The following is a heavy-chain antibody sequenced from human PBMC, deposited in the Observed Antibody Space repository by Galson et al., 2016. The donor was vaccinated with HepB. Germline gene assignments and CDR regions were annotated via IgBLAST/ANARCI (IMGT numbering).Heavy chain of an antibody. V-gene: IGHV3-23*01. CDR2: ISGSGDRT. Sequence: SLRLSCAASGFTFTAYSMTWVRQAPGKGLKWVSAISGSGDRTYYADSVKGRFTISRDNSKNTLYLQMNSLRAEDTAVYYCAKVVDNTEARGMDVWGQGTTVTVSS. CDR1: GFTFTAYS. J-gene: IGHJ6*02. CDR3: AKVVDNTEARGMDV. D-gene: IGHD2-8*02.